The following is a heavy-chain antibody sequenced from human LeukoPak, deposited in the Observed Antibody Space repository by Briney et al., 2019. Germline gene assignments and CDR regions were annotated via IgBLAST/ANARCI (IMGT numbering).Heavy chain of an antibody. CDR3: PKGCAASGCYTSEY. CDR2: ISGSGDST. J-gene: IGHJ4*02. D-gene: IGHD2-2*02. CDR1: GFTFSSYA. V-gene: IGHV3-23*01. Sequence: GRSLRLSCAASGFTFSSYAMSWVRQAPGRGLEWVSTISGSGDSTYYAESVKGRFTISRDNSKNTLYLQMNSLRPEDTAVYYCPKGCAASGCYTSEYWGQGTLVTVSS.